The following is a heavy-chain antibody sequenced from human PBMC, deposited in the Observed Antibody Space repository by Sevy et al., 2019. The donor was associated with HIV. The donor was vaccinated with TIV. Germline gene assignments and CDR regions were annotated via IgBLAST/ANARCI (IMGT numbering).Heavy chain of an antibody. D-gene: IGHD4-17*01. Sequence: SETLSLTCTVSGGSISYYYWSWIRQPPGKGLEWTGYIYYSGRTNYNPSLKSRVTISVDTSKNQFSLRLSSVTAADTAVYYCARGYGDYNIYYFDCWGQGTLVTVSS. CDR2: IYYSGRT. V-gene: IGHV4-59*01. J-gene: IGHJ4*02. CDR3: ARGYGDYNIYYFDC. CDR1: GGSISYYY.